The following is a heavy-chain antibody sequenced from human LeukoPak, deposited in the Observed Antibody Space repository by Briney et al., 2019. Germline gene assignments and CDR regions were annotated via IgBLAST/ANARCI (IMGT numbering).Heavy chain of an antibody. J-gene: IGHJ4*02. CDR1: GYTFTSYY. CDR2: INPNSGGT. CDR3: ARDGLRFLEWLSHPYYFDY. Sequence: ASVKVSCKASGYTFTSYYMHWVRQAPGQGLEWMGWINPNSGGTNYAQKFQGRVTMTRDTSISTAYMELSRLRSDDTAVYYCARDGLRFLEWLSHPYYFDYWGQGTLVTVSS. D-gene: IGHD3-3*01. V-gene: IGHV1-2*02.